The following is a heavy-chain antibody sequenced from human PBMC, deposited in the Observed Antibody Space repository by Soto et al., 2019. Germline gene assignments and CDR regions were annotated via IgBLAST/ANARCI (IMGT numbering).Heavy chain of an antibody. CDR2: ISGSGGST. CDR3: AKDQSEVVPAAMGGRYGMDV. J-gene: IGHJ6*02. Sequence: GGSLRLSCAASGFTFSSYAMSWVRQAPGKGLEWVSAISGSGGSTYYADSVKGRFTISRDNSKNTLYLQMNSLRAEDTAVYYCAKDQSEVVPAAMGGRYGMDVWGQGTTVTAP. CDR1: GFTFSSYA. V-gene: IGHV3-23*01. D-gene: IGHD2-2*01.